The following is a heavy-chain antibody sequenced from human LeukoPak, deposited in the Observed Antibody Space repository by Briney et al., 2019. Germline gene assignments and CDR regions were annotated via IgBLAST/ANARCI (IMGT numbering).Heavy chain of an antibody. Sequence: GASVKVSCKVSGYTLTELSMHWVRQAPGKGLEWMGGFDPEDGETIYAQKFQGRVTMTEDTSTDTAYMELSSLRSGDTAVYYCATAQIAAASREFDPWGQGTLVTVSS. J-gene: IGHJ5*02. CDR3: ATAQIAAASREFDP. D-gene: IGHD6-13*01. V-gene: IGHV1-24*01. CDR2: FDPEDGET. CDR1: GYTLTELS.